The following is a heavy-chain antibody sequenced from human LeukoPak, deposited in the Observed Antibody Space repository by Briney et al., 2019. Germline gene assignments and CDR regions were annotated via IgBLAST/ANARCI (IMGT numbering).Heavy chain of an antibody. J-gene: IGHJ4*02. CDR3: ANFYSSGWYYFDY. CDR2: ISGSGGST. D-gene: IGHD6-19*01. V-gene: IGHV3-23*01. Sequence: GGSQRLSCAASGFTFSSYAMSWVRQAPGKGLEWVSAISGSGGSTYYADSVKGRFTISRDNSKNTLYLQMNSLRAEDTAVYYCANFYSSGWYYFDYWGQGTLVTVSS. CDR1: GFTFSSYA.